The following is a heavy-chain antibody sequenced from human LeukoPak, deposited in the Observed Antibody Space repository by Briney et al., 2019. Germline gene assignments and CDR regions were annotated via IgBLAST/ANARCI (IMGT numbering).Heavy chain of an antibody. V-gene: IGHV4-34*01. Sequence: SETLSLTCAVYGGSFSGYYWSWIRQPPGKGVEWIGEINHSGSTNYNPSLKSRVTISVDTSKNQFSLKLSSVTAADPAVYYCARGGQWLVRWWFDPWGQGTLVTVSS. J-gene: IGHJ5*02. D-gene: IGHD6-19*01. CDR1: GGSFSGYY. CDR2: INHSGST. CDR3: ARGGQWLVRWWFDP.